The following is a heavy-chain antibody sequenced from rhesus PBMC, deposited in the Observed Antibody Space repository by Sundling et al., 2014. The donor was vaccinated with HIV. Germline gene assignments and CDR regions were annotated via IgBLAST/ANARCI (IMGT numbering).Heavy chain of an antibody. J-gene: IGHJ6*01. V-gene: IGHV1-200*01. CDR1: GYSFTDYS. Sequence: QVQLVQSGAEVKKPGASVKLSCKASGYSFTDYSINWVRQAPGQGLEWMGWIDPANGKTGYAQSFQGRVTMTRDTSTSTVSMELNSLRSEDTAVYYCARVFRGDDHGYYYPSQVGALDSWGQGVVVTVSS. CDR3: ARVFRGDDHGYYYPSQVGALDS. D-gene: IGHD3-9*01. CDR2: IDPANGKT.